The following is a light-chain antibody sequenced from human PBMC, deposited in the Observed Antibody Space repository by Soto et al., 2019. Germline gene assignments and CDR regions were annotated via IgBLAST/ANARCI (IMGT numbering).Light chain of an antibody. J-gene: IGKJ5*01. CDR2: DAS. CDR3: QQRSNWPIT. CDR1: QSVSSY. Sequence: EIVLTQSPATLSLSPGERATLSCRASQSVSSYLAWYQQKPGQTPRRIIYDASNRATGIPARFSGSGSGTDFTLTISSLEPEDFAVYYFQQRSNWPITFGQGTRLEI. V-gene: IGKV3-11*01.